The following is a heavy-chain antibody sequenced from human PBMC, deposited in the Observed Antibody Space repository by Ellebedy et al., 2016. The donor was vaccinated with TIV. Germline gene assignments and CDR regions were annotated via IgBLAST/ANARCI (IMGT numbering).Heavy chain of an antibody. D-gene: IGHD3-9*01. J-gene: IGHJ4*02. V-gene: IGHV1-2*04. CDR2: INPNSGGT. CDR3: ARESADFSLTTGFRQLRYFEFGY. Sequence: ASVKVSCXASGYTFTGYYMHWVRQAPGQGLEWMGWINPNSGGTNYAQKFQGWVTMTRDTSISTAYMELSRLRSDDTAVYYCARESADFSLTTGFRQLRYFEFGYWGQGTLVTVSS. CDR1: GYTFTGYY.